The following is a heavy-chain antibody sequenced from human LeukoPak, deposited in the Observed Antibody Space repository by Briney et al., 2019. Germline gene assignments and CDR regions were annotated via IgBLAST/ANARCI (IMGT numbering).Heavy chain of an antibody. CDR2: ISSSSSTI. CDR1: GFTFSSYS. Sequence: GGSLRLSCAASGFTFSSYSMNWVRQAPGKGLEWVSYISSSSSTIYYADSVKGRFTISRDNAKNSLYLQMNSLRAEDTAVYYCARAPGIADYWGQGTLVTVSS. CDR3: ARAPGIADY. D-gene: IGHD6-13*01. V-gene: IGHV3-48*04. J-gene: IGHJ4*02.